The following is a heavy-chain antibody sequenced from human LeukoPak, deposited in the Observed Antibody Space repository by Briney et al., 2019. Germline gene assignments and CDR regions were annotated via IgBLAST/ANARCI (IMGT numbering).Heavy chain of an antibody. CDR2: IRSKAYGGTT. CDR1: GFTFGDYA. CDR3: TRCYCSSTSCYVFGRMYYYYYYMDV. V-gene: IGHV3-49*04. J-gene: IGHJ6*03. D-gene: IGHD2-2*01. Sequence: GGSLRLSCTASGFTFGDYAMSWVRQAPGKGLEWVGFIRSKAYGGTTEYAASVKGRFTISRDDSKSIAYLQMNSLKTEDTAVYYCTRCYCSSTSCYVFGRMYYYYYYMDVWGKGTTVTISS.